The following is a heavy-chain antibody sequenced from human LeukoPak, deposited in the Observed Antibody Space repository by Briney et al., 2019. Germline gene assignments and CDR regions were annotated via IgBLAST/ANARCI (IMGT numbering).Heavy chain of an antibody. V-gene: IGHV4-61*02. CDR2: IYSSGDT. CDR1: GGSVSSESYY. J-gene: IGHJ4*02. D-gene: IGHD3-10*01. CDR3: ARSLVRGIITGVCDY. Sequence: SGTLSLTCTVSGGSVSSESYYWSWIRQPAGNGLEWIGRIYSSGDTNYNPSLKSRGTISLDTSKNQFSLTLTSVTAADTAVYYCARSLVRGIITGVCDYWGQGILVTVSS.